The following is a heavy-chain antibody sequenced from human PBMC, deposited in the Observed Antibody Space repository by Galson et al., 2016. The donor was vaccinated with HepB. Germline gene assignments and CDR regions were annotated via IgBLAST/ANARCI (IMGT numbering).Heavy chain of an antibody. Sequence: SLRLSCAASGFIFQNYSMHWVRQAPGKGLEWVAVTSYDGGKKYYADSVKGRFTISRDNSKRTLFLQMNSLRVEDTAVYYCAKVGFCNGVACPLEYWGQGTLVAVSS. CDR1: GFIFQNYS. CDR2: TSYDGGKK. D-gene: IGHD2-8*01. J-gene: IGHJ4*02. V-gene: IGHV3-30*07. CDR3: AKVGFCNGVACPLEY.